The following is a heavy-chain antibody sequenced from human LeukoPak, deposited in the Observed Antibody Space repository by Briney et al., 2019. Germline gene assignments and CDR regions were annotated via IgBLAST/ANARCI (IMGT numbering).Heavy chain of an antibody. D-gene: IGHD3-10*01. CDR1: GYSISSGYY. V-gene: IGHV4-38-2*02. Sequence: PSETLSLTCTVSGYSISSGYYWGWIRQPPGKGLEWIGSIYHSGSTYYNPSLKSRVTISVDTSKNQFSLKLSSVTAADTAVYYCARGHGALDAFDIWGQGTMVTVSS. CDR3: ARGHGALDAFDI. CDR2: IYHSGST. J-gene: IGHJ3*02.